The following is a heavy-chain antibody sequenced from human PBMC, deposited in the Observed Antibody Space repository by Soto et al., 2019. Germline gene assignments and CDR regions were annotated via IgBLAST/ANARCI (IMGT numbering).Heavy chain of an antibody. Sequence: QVQLVESGGGVVQPGRSLRLSCAASGFTFSSYAMHWVRQAPGKGLEWVAVISYDGSNKYYADSVKGRFTISRDNFKNSLYLQMNILRAEDTAVYYCARDEIRFSWAYGMDVWGQGTTVTVSS. J-gene: IGHJ6*02. CDR2: ISYDGSNK. D-gene: IGHD3-3*01. CDR1: GFTFSSYA. V-gene: IGHV3-30-3*01. CDR3: ARDEIRFSWAYGMDV.